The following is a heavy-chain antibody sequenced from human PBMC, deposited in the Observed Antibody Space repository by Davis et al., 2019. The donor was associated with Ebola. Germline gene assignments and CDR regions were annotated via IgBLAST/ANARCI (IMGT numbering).Heavy chain of an antibody. V-gene: IGHV4-39*07. D-gene: IGHD1-14*01. CDR1: GGSISSSSYY. CDR3: ARDPEFELGDAFDI. CDR2: IYYSGST. Sequence: PSETLSLTCTVSGGSISSSSYYWGWIRQPPGKGLEWIGIIYYSGSTYYNPSLKSRVTISVDTSKNQFSLKLSSVTAADTAVYYCARDPEFELGDAFDIWGQGTMVTVSS. J-gene: IGHJ3*02.